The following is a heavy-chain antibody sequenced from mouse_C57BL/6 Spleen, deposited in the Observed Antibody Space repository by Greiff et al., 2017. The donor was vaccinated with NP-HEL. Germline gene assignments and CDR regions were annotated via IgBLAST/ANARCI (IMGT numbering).Heavy chain of an antibody. V-gene: IGHV2-4*01. CDR1: GFSLTSYG. J-gene: IGHJ4*01. CDR2: IWSGGST. D-gene: IGHD3-2*02. CDR3: AIQLRLHYYAMDY. Sequence: VQLQESGPGLVQPSQSLSITCTVSGFSLTSYGVHWVRQPPGKGLEWLGVIWSGGSTDYNAAFISRLSISKDNSKSQVFFKMNSLQADDTAIYYCAIQLRLHYYAMDYWGQGTSVTVSS.